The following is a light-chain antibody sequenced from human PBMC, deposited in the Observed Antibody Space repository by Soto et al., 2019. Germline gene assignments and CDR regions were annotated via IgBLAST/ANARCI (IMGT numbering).Light chain of an antibody. CDR1: QSISSY. CDR2: AAS. Sequence: DIQMTQSPSSLSASVGDRVTITCRASQSISSYLHWYQQKPGKAPKLLIYAASSLQSGVPSRFSRSGSATDFTLTISSLQPEDFANYYCQRSFSTPLTFGGGTKLEIK. CDR3: QRSFSTPLT. J-gene: IGKJ4*01. V-gene: IGKV1-39*01.